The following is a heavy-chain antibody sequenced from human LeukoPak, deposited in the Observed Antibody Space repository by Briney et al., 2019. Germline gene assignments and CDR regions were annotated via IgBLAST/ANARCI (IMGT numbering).Heavy chain of an antibody. J-gene: IGHJ5*02. Sequence: GGSLRLSCAASGFTFSSYAMSWVRQAPGKGLEWVSAISGSGGSTYYADSVKGRFTISRDNSKNTLYLQMNSLRAEDTAVYYCAKERGNYDFWSGPMSNWFDPWGQGTLVTVSS. CDR2: ISGSGGST. D-gene: IGHD3-3*01. V-gene: IGHV3-23*01. CDR1: GFTFSSYA. CDR3: AKERGNYDFWSGPMSNWFDP.